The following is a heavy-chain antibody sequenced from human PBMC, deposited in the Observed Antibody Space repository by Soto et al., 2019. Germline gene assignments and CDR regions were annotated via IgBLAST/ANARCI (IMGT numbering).Heavy chain of an antibody. Sequence: QVQLVQSGAEVKKPGASVKVSCKASGYTFTSYYMHWVRLAPGQGLEWMGIINPDGGGTSYPQQFQGRVIMTRDTSTSTVYMEMSSLRSEDTAVYYCAVGGNYLSMDVWGQGTTVTVSS. CDR2: INPDGGGT. J-gene: IGHJ6*02. CDR1: GYTFTSYY. CDR3: AVGGNYLSMDV. V-gene: IGHV1-46*01. D-gene: IGHD4-4*01.